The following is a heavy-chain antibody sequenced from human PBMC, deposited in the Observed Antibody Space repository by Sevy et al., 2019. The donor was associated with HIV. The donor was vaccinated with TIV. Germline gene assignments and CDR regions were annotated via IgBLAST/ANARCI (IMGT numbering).Heavy chain of an antibody. J-gene: IGHJ6*02. CDR3: ARERNFWSGYANLGYYYGMDV. D-gene: IGHD3-3*01. V-gene: IGHV3-30-3*01. CDR2: ISYDGSNK. Sequence: GGSLRLSCAASGFTFSSYAMHWVRQAPGKGLEWVAVISYDGSNKYYADSVKGRFTISRENSKKTLYLQMNSLRAEETAVYYCARERNFWSGYANLGYYYGMDVWGQGTTVTVSS. CDR1: GFTFSSYA.